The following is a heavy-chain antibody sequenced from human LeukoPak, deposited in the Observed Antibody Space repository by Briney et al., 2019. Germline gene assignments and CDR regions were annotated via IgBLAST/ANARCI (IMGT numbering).Heavy chain of an antibody. CDR3: AREARPLKYGEPLDY. V-gene: IGHV3-53*05. J-gene: IGHJ4*02. CDR2: IYSGGST. D-gene: IGHD4-17*01. Sequence: GGSLRLSCAASGFTVSSNYMSWVRQAPGKGLEWVSVIYSGGSTYYADSVKGRFTISRDNSKNTLYLQMNSLRAEDTAVYYCAREARPLKYGEPLDYWGQGTLVTVSS. CDR1: GFTVSSNY.